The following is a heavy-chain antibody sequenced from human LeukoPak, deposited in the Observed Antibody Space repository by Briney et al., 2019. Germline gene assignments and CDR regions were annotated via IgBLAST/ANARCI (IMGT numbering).Heavy chain of an antibody. V-gene: IGHV3-74*01. D-gene: IGHD3-16*01. CDR3: ARDWAWGGFDH. Sequence: GGSLRLSCEGSGFSFSSYWMHWVRQAPGKGLAWVSRIRTDGGTKYYADSVRGRFTVSRDNARNTLYLQMDSLRVDDTAVYYCARDWAWGGFDHWGQGNLVTVSP. J-gene: IGHJ4*02. CDR1: GFSFSSYW. CDR2: IRTDGGTK.